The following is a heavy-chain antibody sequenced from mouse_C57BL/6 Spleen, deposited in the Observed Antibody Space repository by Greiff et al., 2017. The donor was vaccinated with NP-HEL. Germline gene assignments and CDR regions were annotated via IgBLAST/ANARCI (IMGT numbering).Heavy chain of an antibody. CDR1: GFTFSDYG. J-gene: IGHJ4*01. CDR3: ARGSKVYAKDY. CDR2: ISSVSSTI. V-gene: IGHV5-17*01. Sequence: EVMLVESGGGLVKPGGSLKLSCAASGFTFSDYGMHWVRQAPEPRLEWVAYISSVSSTIYYADTVKGRFTISRDNAKNTLFLQKTSLRSEDTAMYYCARGSKVYAKDYWGQGTSVTVSS. D-gene: IGHD2-5*01.